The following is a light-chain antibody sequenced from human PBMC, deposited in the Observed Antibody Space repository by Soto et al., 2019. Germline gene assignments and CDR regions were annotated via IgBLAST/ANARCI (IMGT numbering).Light chain of an antibody. CDR2: STS. Sequence: QAVVTQPPSASGTPGQIVAISCSGSSSNIGSNTVTWYQQLPGTAPKLLIYSTSQRSSGVPGRFSGSNSGASASLSISGLQSEDEADYYCAAWDDRLDVYVFGTGTKLTVL. CDR3: AAWDDRLDVYV. CDR1: SSNIGSNT. J-gene: IGLJ1*01. V-gene: IGLV1-44*01.